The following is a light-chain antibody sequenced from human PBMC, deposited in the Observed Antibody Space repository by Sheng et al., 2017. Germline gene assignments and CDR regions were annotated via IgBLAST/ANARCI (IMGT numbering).Light chain of an antibody. Sequence: QSALTQPASVSGSPGQSITISCTGTSSDIGRYNYVSWFQQHPGQGPKLLIYDVNNRPSGVSNRFSASKSGNTASLTISGLQAEDEADYYCCSYAGSSTWVFGGGTKLTVL. CDR3: CSYAGSSTWV. CDR1: SSDIGRYNY. CDR2: DVN. J-gene: IGLJ3*02. V-gene: IGLV2-14*03.